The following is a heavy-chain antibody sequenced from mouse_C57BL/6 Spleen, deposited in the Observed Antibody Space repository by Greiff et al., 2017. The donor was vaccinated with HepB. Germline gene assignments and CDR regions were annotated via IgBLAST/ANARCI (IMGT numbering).Heavy chain of an antibody. CDR2: IHPNSGST. J-gene: IGHJ3*01. CDR3: ATYGSSYWFAY. CDR1: GYTFTSYW. D-gene: IGHD1-1*01. V-gene: IGHV1-64*01. Sequence: VQLQQPGAELVKPGASVKLSCKASGYTFTSYWMHWVKQRPGQGLEWIGMIHPNSGSTNYNEKFKSKATLTVDKSSSTAYMQLSSLTSEDSAVYYCATYGSSYWFAYWGQGTLVTVSA.